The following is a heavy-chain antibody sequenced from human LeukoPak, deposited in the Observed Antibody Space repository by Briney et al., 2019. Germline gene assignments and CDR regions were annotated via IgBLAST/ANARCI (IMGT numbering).Heavy chain of an antibody. CDR2: TYPADSDI. Sequence: GESLKISCKGSGYSINNYWIGWVRQMPGKGLEWMGITYPADSDIRYSPSFQGQVTISADKSISTAYLQWSSLKASDTAMYYCARQEYCSGGSCYTWFDPWGQGTLVTVSS. D-gene: IGHD2-15*01. V-gene: IGHV5-51*01. CDR3: ARQEYCSGGSCYTWFDP. J-gene: IGHJ5*02. CDR1: GYSINNYW.